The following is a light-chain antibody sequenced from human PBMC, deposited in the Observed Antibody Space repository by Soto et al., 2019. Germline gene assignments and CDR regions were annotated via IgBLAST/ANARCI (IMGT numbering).Light chain of an antibody. CDR3: SSYTSSSTHYV. CDR1: SSDVGGYNY. CDR2: EVS. Sequence: QSALTQPASVSGSPGQSITISCTGTSSDVGGYNYVSWYQQHPGKAPKLMIYEVSNRPSGVSNRFSGSKSSNTASLTISGLQAEDEADYYCSSYTSSSTHYVFGTGTKLTVL. J-gene: IGLJ1*01. V-gene: IGLV2-14*01.